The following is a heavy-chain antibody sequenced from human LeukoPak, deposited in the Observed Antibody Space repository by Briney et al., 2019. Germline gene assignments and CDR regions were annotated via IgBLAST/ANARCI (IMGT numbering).Heavy chain of an antibody. CDR1: GFTFSSYA. CDR3: VRELSLSSSRHLDY. D-gene: IGHD2/OR15-2a*01. J-gene: IGHJ4*02. CDR2: ISYGGSNK. V-gene: IGHV3-30-3*01. Sequence: GGSLRLSCAASGFTFSSYAMHWVRQAPGKGLEWVAVISYGGSNKYYADSVKGRFTISRDNSKNTLYLQMNSLRAEDTAVYYCVRELSLSSSRHLDYWGQGTLVTVSS.